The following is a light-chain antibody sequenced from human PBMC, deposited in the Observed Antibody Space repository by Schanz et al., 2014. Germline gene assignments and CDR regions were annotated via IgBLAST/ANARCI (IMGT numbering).Light chain of an antibody. CDR3: QQSYSSFT. CDR2: TAS. CDR1: QSISTY. V-gene: IGKV1-39*01. J-gene: IGKJ3*01. Sequence: DIQMTQSPSSLSASVGDELTITCRASQSISTYLNWYQQRPGKAPELLIHTASSLHSGVPSRFSGSGSGTDFTLTINSLQPEDFATYYCQQSYSSFTFGPGTRVDVK.